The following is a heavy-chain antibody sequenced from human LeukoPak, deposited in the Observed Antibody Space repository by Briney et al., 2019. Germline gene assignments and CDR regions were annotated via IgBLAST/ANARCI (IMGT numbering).Heavy chain of an antibody. D-gene: IGHD1-14*01. CDR1: GFTFSSYW. V-gene: IGHV3-7*01. J-gene: IGHJ6*03. CDR2: IKKDGSEK. CDR3: ARGRTGSYYYYMDV. Sequence: GGSLRLSCAASGFTFSSYWMSWVRQAPGKGLEWVANIKKDGSEKYYVDSVKGRFTISRDNAKNSLYLQMNSLRAEDTAVYYCARGRTGSYYYYMDVWGKGTTVTVSS.